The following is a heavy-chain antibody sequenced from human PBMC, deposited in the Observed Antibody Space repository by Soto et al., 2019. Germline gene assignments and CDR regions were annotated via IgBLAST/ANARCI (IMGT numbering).Heavy chain of an antibody. J-gene: IGHJ4*02. CDR3: ARDPYYDFWSGYSEEHRFGRLGVFDY. CDR2: ISSSSSYI. Sequence: GGSLRLSCAASGFTFSSYGMNWVRQAPGKGLEWVSSISSSSSYIYYADSVKGRFTISRENAKNSLYLQMNSLGAEDTAVYYCARDPYYDFWSGYSEEHRFGRLGVFDYWGQGTLVTVSS. D-gene: IGHD3-3*01. V-gene: IGHV3-21*01. CDR1: GFTFSSYG.